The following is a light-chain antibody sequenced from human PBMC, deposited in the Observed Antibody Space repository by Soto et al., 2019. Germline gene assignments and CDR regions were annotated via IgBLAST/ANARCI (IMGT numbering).Light chain of an antibody. CDR1: QSVRDSY. J-gene: IGKJ1*01. Sequence: EVVLPVYPATLSVSPGESSTLSCMASQSVRDSYLAWYQQKPGQAPKLLVYAASSRATGIPDRFSGSGSGTDFTLTISRLEPEDSAVYYCQQVGGSQWTFGQGTMVDI. CDR3: QQVGGSQWT. CDR2: AAS. V-gene: IGKV3-20*01.